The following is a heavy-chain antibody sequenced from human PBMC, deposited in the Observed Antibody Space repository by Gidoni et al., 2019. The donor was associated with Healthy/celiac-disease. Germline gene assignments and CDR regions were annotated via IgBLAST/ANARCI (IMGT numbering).Heavy chain of an antibody. J-gene: IGHJ4*02. CDR3: ASGDGEMAY. D-gene: IGHD3-10*01. CDR1: GFTFSRYG. CDR2: IWYDGSNK. Sequence: QVQLVESGGGVVQPGRSLRLSCAASGFTFSRYGMHWVRQAPGKGLEWVAVIWYDGSNKYYADSVKGRFTISRDNSKNTLYLKMNSLRAEDTAVYYCASGDGEMAYWGQGTLVTVSS. V-gene: IGHV3-33*01.